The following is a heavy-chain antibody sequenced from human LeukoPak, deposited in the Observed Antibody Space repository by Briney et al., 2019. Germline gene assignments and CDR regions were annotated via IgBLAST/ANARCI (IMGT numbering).Heavy chain of an antibody. CDR3: ARQRYSGYDYSFDY. CDR2: NSAYNANT. D-gene: IGHD5-12*01. CDR1: GYTFISYG. V-gene: IGHV1-18*01. J-gene: IGHJ4*02. Sequence: SVKVSCKPSGYTFISYGISWVRQAPEQGLEWMGWNSAYNANTNYAQKLQGRVTMTADTSTTTAYMELRSLRSDDTAVYYCARQRYSGYDYSFDYWGQGTLVTVSS.